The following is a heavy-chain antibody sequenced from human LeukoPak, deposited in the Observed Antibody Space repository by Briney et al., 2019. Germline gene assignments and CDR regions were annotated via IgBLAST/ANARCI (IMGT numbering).Heavy chain of an antibody. Sequence: GRSLRLSCAASGFTFSSYWMHWVRQAPGKGLVWVSRINGDGSSTTYADSVKGRFTISRDNARNTLYLQMNSLRADDTAVYYCADSNFDYWGQGTQVTVSS. V-gene: IGHV3-74*01. CDR2: INGDGSST. D-gene: IGHD5-18*01. CDR1: GFTFSSYW. CDR3: ADSNFDY. J-gene: IGHJ4*02.